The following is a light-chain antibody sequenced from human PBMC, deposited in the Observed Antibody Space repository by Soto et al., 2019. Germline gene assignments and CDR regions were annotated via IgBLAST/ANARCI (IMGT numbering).Light chain of an antibody. Sequence: QSVLTQPPSVSAAPGQKVTMSCSGGSSNIGNYYVSWHQQLPGTAPKLLIYGNNNGPSGVPDRFSGSKSDTSASLAITGLQAEEEADYSCQSYDSSRRGYVFGAGTKVTV. CDR3: QSYDSSRRGYV. V-gene: IGLV1-40*01. CDR2: GNN. J-gene: IGLJ1*01. CDR1: SSNIGNYY.